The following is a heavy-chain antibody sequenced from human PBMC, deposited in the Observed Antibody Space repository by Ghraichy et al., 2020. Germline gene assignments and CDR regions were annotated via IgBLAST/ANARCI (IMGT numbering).Heavy chain of an antibody. CDR3: ASGYDYADF. J-gene: IGHJ4*02. Sequence: GESLNISCAASGFTFSSSWMHWVRQAPGKGLVWVSRINSDGISTTYADSVKGRFTISRDNVKDTLYLQMNSLRAEDTAVYYCASGYDYADFWGQGTLVTVSS. V-gene: IGHV3-74*03. CDR2: INSDGIST. CDR1: GFTFSSSW. D-gene: IGHD5-12*01.